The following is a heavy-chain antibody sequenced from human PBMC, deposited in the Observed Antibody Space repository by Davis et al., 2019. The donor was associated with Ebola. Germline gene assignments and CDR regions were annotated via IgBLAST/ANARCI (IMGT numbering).Heavy chain of an antibody. Sequence: GSLRLSCTVSGGSISAYYWSWIRQPPGKGLEWIGDIYYSGSTNFNPTLKSRVTMSVDTSKNQFFLKLSSVAAADTAVYYCARPHRSSVWSGDFDLWGRGTLVTVSS. CDR1: GGSISAYY. CDR3: ARPHRSSVWSGDFDL. V-gene: IGHV4-59*08. D-gene: IGHD6-19*01. CDR2: IYYSGST. J-gene: IGHJ2*01.